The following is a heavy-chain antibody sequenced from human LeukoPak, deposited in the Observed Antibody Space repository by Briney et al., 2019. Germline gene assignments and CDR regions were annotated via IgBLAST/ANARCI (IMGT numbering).Heavy chain of an antibody. CDR3: AREGIAAAGGLDY. D-gene: IGHD6-13*01. CDR2: IYYSGST. CDR1: GYSISSGYY. V-gene: IGHV4-61*01. Sequence: SETLSLTCTVSGYSISSGYYWGWIRQPPGKGLEWIGYIYYSGSTNYNPSLKSRVTISVDTSKNQFSLKLSSVTAADTAVYYCAREGIAAAGGLDYWGQGTLVTVSS. J-gene: IGHJ4*02.